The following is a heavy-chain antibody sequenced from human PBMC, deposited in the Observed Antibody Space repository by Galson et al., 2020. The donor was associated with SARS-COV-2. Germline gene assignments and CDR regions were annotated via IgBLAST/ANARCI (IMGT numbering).Heavy chain of an antibody. CDR3: ARGGNSPQEFDY. Sequence: ASETLSLTCTVSGGSISSYYWSWIRKPAGKGLEWIGRIYTSGSTNYNPSLKSRVTMSVDTSKNQFSLKLSSVTAADTAVYYCARGGNSPQEFDYWGQGTLVTVSS. D-gene: IGHD3-10*01. V-gene: IGHV4-4*07. J-gene: IGHJ4*02. CDR2: IYTSGST. CDR1: GGSISSYY.